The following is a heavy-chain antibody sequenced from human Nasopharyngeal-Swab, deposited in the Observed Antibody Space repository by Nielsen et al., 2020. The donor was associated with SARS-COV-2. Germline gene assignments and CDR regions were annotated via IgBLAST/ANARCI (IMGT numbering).Heavy chain of an antibody. CDR1: GFTFNSYS. CDR2: IRGSGSYV. J-gene: IGHJ6*03. V-gene: IGHV3-21*01. Sequence: GGSLRLSCAGSGFTFNSYSMIWVRQVPGEGLEWVSTIRGSGSYVYYADSVKGRFTISKDNAKNSLYLQMKSLRAEDTAVYFCARIAGRGSIYYYYMDVWGTGTTVTVSS. CDR3: ARIAGRGSIYYYYMDV. D-gene: IGHD1-26*01.